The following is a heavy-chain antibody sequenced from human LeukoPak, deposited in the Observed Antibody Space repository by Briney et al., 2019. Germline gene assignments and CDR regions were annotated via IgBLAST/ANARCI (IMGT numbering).Heavy chain of an antibody. V-gene: IGHV3-23*01. D-gene: IGHD5-12*01. J-gene: IGHJ4*02. CDR1: GFTFSSYA. CDR2: ISGSGGRT. Sequence: GGSLRLSCAASGFTFSSYAMSWVRQAPGKGLEWVSAISGSGGRTYYADSVKGRFTISKDNSKNTLYLQMNSLRAEDTAVYYFAKGAWGLRPREFDYWGQGTLVTVSS. CDR3: AKGAWGLRPREFDY.